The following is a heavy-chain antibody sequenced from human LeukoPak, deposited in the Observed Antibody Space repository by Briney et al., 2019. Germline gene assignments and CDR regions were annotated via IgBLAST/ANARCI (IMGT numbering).Heavy chain of an antibody. Sequence: SETLSLTCTVSGASFTTHYWSWIRQPPGKGLEWIGYISYIGSTNYSPSLKSRVTISIDTSKNEVSLKLPSVTAADTAVYYCASDSISMNAFDAWGQGTLVTVSS. CDR2: ISYIGST. D-gene: IGHD3-22*01. J-gene: IGHJ3*01. V-gene: IGHV4-59*11. CDR3: ASDSISMNAFDA. CDR1: GASFTTHY.